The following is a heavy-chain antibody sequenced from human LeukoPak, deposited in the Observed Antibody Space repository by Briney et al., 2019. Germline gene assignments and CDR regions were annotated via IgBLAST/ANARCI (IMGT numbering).Heavy chain of an antibody. Sequence: GGSLRLSCAASGFTLSSYGMSWVRHAPGEWLGWGSSIIGSGGSTYYADSAKARFPISRDNSQNPLSLPMTSLRAEDTAVSHCAKPDGVVVNAIAAFDISGQGTMVTVSS. D-gene: IGHD2-21*01. CDR1: GFTLSSYG. J-gene: IGHJ3*02. CDR3: AKPDGVVVNAIAAFDI. CDR2: IIGSGGST. V-gene: IGHV3-23*01.